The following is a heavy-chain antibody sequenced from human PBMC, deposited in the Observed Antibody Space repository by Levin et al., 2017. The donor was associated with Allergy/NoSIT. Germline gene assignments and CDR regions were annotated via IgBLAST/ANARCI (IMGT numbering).Heavy chain of an antibody. CDR1: GHSFSSYW. CDR3: ATSRDYYDSTGLVLYHFDY. CDR2: IYPGDSDT. V-gene: IGHV5-51*01. Sequence: GESLKISCQGSGHSFSSYWIAWVRQMPGKGLECMGIIYPGDSDTRYSPSFRGQVTISADKSISTAYLQWSSLKASDTAMYYCATSRDYYDSTGLVLYHFDYWGQGTLVTVSS. D-gene: IGHD3-22*01. J-gene: IGHJ4*02.